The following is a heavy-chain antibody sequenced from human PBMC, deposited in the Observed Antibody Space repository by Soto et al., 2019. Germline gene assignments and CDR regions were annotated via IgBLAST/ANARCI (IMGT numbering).Heavy chain of an antibody. V-gene: IGHV1-18*01. Sequence: QVQLVQSGAEVKKPGASVKVSCKASGYTFTSYGISWVRQAPGQGLEWMGWISAYNGNTNYAQKLQGRVTMTTDTSASTAYMELSSLRSDDTAVYYCPGVFSGPRWYNEKYVQASGYYYMDVWVKGTTVTVSS. D-gene: IGHD1-20*01. CDR3: PGVFSGPRWYNEKYVQASGYYYMDV. J-gene: IGHJ6*03. CDR1: GYTFTSYG. CDR2: ISAYNGNT.